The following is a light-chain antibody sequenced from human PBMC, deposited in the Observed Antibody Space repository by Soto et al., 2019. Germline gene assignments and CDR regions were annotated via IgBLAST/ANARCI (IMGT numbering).Light chain of an antibody. V-gene: IGKV3-20*01. CDR1: QSVRSSY. CDR3: QRTLT. J-gene: IGKJ4*01. Sequence: EIVLTQSPGTLSLSPGERATLSCRASQSVRSSYLAWYQQKPGQAPRHLIYGASNRATGIPDRFSGSGSGTDLTLTISRLEPEDFAVYYCQRTLTFGGGTKVEIK. CDR2: GAS.